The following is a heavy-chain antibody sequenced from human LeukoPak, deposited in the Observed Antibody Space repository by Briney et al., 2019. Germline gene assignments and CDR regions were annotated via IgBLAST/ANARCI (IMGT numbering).Heavy chain of an antibody. V-gene: IGHV1-69*05. CDR3: AEDIVATTNWFDP. Sequence: GSSVKVSCKASGGTFSSYAISWVRQAPGQGLEWMGRIIPIFGTANYAQKFQGRVTITTDESTSTAYMELSSLRSEDTAVYYCAEDIVATTNWFDPWGQGTLVTVSS. CDR1: GGTFSSYA. CDR2: IIPIFGTA. J-gene: IGHJ5*02. D-gene: IGHD5-12*01.